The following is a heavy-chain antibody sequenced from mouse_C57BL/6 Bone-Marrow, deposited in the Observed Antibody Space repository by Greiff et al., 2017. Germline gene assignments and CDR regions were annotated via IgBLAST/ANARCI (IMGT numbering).Heavy chain of an antibody. Sequence: QVQLKESGPELVKPGASVKISCKASGYSFTSYYIHWVKQRPGQGLEWIGWIYPGSGNTKYNEKFKGKATRTADTSSSTAYMQLSSLTSEDSAVYYCASGSNDWYFDVWGTGTTVTVSS. CDR2: IYPGSGNT. D-gene: IGHD1-1*01. CDR3: ASGSNDWYFDV. V-gene: IGHV1-66*01. J-gene: IGHJ1*03. CDR1: GYSFTSYY.